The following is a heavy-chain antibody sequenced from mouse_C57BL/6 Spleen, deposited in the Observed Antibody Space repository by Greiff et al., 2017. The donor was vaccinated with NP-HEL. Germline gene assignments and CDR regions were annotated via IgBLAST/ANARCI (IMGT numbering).Heavy chain of an antibody. CDR1: GFTFSNYW. J-gene: IGHJ1*03. D-gene: IGHD4-1*01. CDR2: IRLKSDNYAT. V-gene: IGHV6-3*01. Sequence: DVQLQESGGGLVQPGGSMKLSCVASGFTFSNYWMNWVRQSPEKGLEWVAQIRLKSDNYATHYAESVKGRFTISRDDSKSSVYLQMNNLRAEDTGIYYCTTGTWYFDVWGTGTTVTVSS. CDR3: TTGTWYFDV.